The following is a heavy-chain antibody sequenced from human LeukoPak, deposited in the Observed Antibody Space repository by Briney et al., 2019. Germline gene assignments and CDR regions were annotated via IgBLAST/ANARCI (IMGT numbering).Heavy chain of an antibody. J-gene: IGHJ6*03. V-gene: IGHV4-34*01. Sequence: PSETLSLTCAVYGGSFSGYYWSWIRQPPGKGLEWIGEINHSGSTNYNPSPKSRVTISVDTSKNQFSLKLSSVTAADTAVYYCARVVVVVPAARPYYYYYYYMDVWGKGTTVTVSS. CDR1: GGSFSGYY. CDR3: ARVVVVVPAARPYYYYYYYMDV. D-gene: IGHD2-2*01. CDR2: INHSGST.